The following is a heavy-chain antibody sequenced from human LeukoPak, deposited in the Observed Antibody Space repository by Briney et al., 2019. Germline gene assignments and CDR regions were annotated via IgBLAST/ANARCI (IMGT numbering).Heavy chain of an antibody. Sequence: ASVKVSCKASGGTFSRYAISWVRQAPGQGLEWMGGIIPIFGTANYAQKFQGRVTITTDESTSTAYMELSSLRSEDTAVYYCARSGKGIAAVQVPGAFDIWGQGTMVTVSS. J-gene: IGHJ3*02. D-gene: IGHD6-13*01. CDR2: IIPIFGTA. V-gene: IGHV1-69*05. CDR3: ARSGKGIAAVQVPGAFDI. CDR1: GGTFSRYA.